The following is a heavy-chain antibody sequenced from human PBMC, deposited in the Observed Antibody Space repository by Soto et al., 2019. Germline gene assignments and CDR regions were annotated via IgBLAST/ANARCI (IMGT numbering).Heavy chain of an antibody. CDR2: INHSGST. D-gene: IGHD3-3*01. CDR1: GGSFSGYY. CDR3: ARVDFWSGYYFDY. J-gene: IGHJ4*02. V-gene: IGHV4-34*01. Sequence: SETLSLTCAVYGGSFSGYYWSWIRQPPGKGLEWIGEINHSGSTNYNPSLKSRVTISVDTSKNQFSLKLSSVTAADTAVYYCARVDFWSGYYFDYWGQGXLVTVYS.